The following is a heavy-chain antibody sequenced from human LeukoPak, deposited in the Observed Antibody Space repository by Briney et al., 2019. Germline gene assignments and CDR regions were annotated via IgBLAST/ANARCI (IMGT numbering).Heavy chain of an antibody. Sequence: GGSLRLSCAASGFTFSSYSMNWVRQAPGKGLEWVSSISSSSSYIYYADSVKGRFTISRDNAKNSLYLQMNSLRAEDTAVYYCASDLEYSSSSDYNNWGQGTLVTVSS. CDR2: ISSSSSYI. CDR1: GFTFSSYS. D-gene: IGHD6-6*01. J-gene: IGHJ4*02. CDR3: ASDLEYSSSSDYNN. V-gene: IGHV3-21*01.